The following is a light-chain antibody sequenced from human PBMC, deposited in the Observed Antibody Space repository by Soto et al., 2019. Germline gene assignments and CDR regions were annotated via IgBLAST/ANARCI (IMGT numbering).Light chain of an antibody. CDR1: SSNIGSNY. Sequence: QLVLTQPPSASGAPGQRVTISCSGSSSNIGSNYVYWYQQLPGTAPKLLIYRNNQRRSGVPDRFSGSKSGTSVSLAISGLRSEDAANYYCAAWDDSLSGVLFGGGTTLTVL. V-gene: IGLV1-47*01. CDR2: RNN. CDR3: AAWDDSLSGVL. J-gene: IGLJ2*01.